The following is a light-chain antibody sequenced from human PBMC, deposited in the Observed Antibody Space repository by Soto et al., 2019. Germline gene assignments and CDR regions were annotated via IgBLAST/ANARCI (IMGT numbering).Light chain of an antibody. CDR1: QSVSSFY. Sequence: EIVLAQSPGTLSLSPGERATLSCRASQSVSSFYLAWYQQRPGQAPRLLIYGASSRATVIPDRFSGSGSGTDFTLTISRLEPEDFAVYYCQQYGSSPYTFCQGTKLEI. CDR2: GAS. CDR3: QQYGSSPYT. V-gene: IGKV3-20*01. J-gene: IGKJ2*01.